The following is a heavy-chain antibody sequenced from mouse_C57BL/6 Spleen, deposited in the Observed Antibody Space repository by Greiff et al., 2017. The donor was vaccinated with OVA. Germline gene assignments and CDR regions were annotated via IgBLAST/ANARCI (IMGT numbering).Heavy chain of an antibody. D-gene: IGHD1-1*01. CDR3: ARGYYCSSYDPDY. CDR1: GYTFTSYW. V-gene: IGHV1-55*01. J-gene: IGHJ2*01. CDR2: IYPGSGST. Sequence: QVQLQQPGAELVKPGASVKMSCKASGYTFTSYWITWVKQRPGQGLEWIGDIYPGSGSTNYNEKFKSKVTLTVDTSSSTAYMQLSSLTSEDSAVYYCARGYYCSSYDPDYWGQGTTLTVSS.